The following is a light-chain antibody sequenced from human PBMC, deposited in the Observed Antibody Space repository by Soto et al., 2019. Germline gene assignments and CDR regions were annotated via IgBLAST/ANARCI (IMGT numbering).Light chain of an antibody. V-gene: IGKV3-11*01. Sequence: EIVSTQSPATLSLSPGERATLSCRASQSVSRYLAWYQQKPGQAPRLLIHDASSRATGIPARFSGSGSGTDFTLTISSLEPEDFAVYYCQQRTNWPQLTFGGGTKVEIK. CDR1: QSVSRY. J-gene: IGKJ4*01. CDR3: QQRTNWPQLT. CDR2: DAS.